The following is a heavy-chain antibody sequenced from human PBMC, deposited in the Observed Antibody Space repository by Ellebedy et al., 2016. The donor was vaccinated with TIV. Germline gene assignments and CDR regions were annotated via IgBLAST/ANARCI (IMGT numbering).Heavy chain of an antibody. CDR3: ARDLVAAAGRYDY. V-gene: IGHV3-66*01. D-gene: IGHD6-13*01. Sequence: GESLKISXAASGFTVSSNYVSWVRQAPGKGLEWVSVIYSGGSTYYADSVKGRFTISRDNSKNTLYLQMNSLRAEDTAVYYCARDLVAAAGRYDYWGQGTLVTVSS. CDR2: IYSGGST. CDR1: GFTVSSNY. J-gene: IGHJ4*02.